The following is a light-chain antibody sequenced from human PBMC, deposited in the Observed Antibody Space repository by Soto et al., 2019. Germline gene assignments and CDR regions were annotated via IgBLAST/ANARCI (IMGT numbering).Light chain of an antibody. J-gene: IGKJ4*01. CDR1: QSIIIH. V-gene: IGKV3-11*01. CDR3: QQRCNWPPLT. CDR2: DAS. Sequence: EIVMTPSPATLSVSPGERATLSCRASQSIIIHLAWYQDKRFHSARLLIYDASNRTTGIPARCRGSGSGTDFTLTISSLEAEDFAAYYCQQRCNWPPLTFGGGTKVDIK.